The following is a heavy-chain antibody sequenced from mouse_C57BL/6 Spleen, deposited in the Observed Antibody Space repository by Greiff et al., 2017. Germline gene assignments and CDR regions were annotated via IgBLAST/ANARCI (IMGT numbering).Heavy chain of an antibody. Sequence: EVKLVESGGGLVKPGGSLKLSCAASGFTFSDYGMHWVRQAPEQGLEWVAYISSGSSTIYYADTVKGRFTISRDNAENTLFLQMTSLRSADTAMYYCARWDYGWYFDVWGTGTTVTVSS. CDR2: ISSGSSTI. CDR3: ARWDYGWYFDV. CDR1: GFTFSDYG. V-gene: IGHV5-17*01. D-gene: IGHD1-1*01. J-gene: IGHJ1*03.